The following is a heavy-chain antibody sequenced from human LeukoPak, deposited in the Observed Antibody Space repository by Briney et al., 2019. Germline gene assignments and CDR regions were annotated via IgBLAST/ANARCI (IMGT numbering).Heavy chain of an antibody. CDR2: ISSSSVYI. V-gene: IGHV3-21*04. CDR3: ARDALRDDAFDI. J-gene: IGHJ3*02. Sequence: GGSLRLSCTASGFTFTKHHMNWVRQAPGEGLEWVSSISSSSVYIHYADSVKGRFTISRDSSKNSVYLQMNSLRAEDTAFYYCARDALRDDAFDIWGQGTLVTVSS. CDR1: GFTFTKHH.